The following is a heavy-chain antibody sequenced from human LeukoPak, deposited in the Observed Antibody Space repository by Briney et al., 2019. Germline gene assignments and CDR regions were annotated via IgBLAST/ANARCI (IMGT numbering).Heavy chain of an antibody. CDR1: GGSISSSSYY. D-gene: IGHD3-3*01. V-gene: IGHV4-39*07. Sequence: KPSETLSLTCTVSGGSISSSSYYWGWIRQPPGKGLEWIGSIYYSGSTYYNPSLKSRVTISVDTSKNQFSLRLSSVTAADTAIYYCARTYGFWSGSPGYMDVWGKGTTVTVSS. J-gene: IGHJ6*03. CDR3: ARTYGFWSGSPGYMDV. CDR2: IYYSGST.